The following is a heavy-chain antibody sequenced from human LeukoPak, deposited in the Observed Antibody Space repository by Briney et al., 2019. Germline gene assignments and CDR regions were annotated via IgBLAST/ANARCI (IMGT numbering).Heavy chain of an antibody. Sequence: PGGSLRLSCAASGFTFSSFAMTWFRQAPGKGLNWVSSITGGHFASYNTDSVKGRFTISRDDSKNTLYLQMNSLRAEDTALYYCTKDPNGDYVGAFDPWGPGTPVTVSS. V-gene: IGHV3-23*01. J-gene: IGHJ5*02. CDR1: GFTFSSFA. CDR3: TKDPNGDYVGAFDP. D-gene: IGHD4-17*01. CDR2: ITGGHFAS.